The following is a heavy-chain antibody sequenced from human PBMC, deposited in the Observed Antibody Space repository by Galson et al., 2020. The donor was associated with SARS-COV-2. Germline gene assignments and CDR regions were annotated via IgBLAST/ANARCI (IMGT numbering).Heavy chain of an antibody. V-gene: IGHV1-2*02. Sequence: ASVKVSCKASGYTFTGYYMHWVRQAPGQGLEWMGWINPNSGGTNYAQKFKGRVTMTRDTSISTAYMELSRLRSDDTAVYYCARETTSFYYGSGSYYSYGMDVWGQGTTVTVSS. J-gene: IGHJ6*02. CDR2: INPNSGGT. D-gene: IGHD3-10*01. CDR3: ARETTSFYYGSGSYYSYGMDV. CDR1: GYTFTGYY.